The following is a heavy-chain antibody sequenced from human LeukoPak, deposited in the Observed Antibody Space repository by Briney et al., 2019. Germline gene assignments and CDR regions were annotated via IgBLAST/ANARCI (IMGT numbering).Heavy chain of an antibody. CDR2: INHSGST. CDR3: ASGRETTVTTAYNWFDP. CDR1: GGSISSYY. V-gene: IGHV4-34*01. J-gene: IGHJ5*02. D-gene: IGHD4-11*01. Sequence: SETLSLTCTVSGGSISSYYWSWIRQPPGKGLEWIGEINHSGSTNYNPSLKSRVTISVDTSKNQFSLKLSSVTAADTAVYYCASGRETTVTTAYNWFDPWGQGTLVTVSS.